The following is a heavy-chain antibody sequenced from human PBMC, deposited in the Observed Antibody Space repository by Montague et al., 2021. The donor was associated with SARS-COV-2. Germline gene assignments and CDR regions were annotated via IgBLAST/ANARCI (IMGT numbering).Heavy chain of an antibody. CDR2: INHSGST. CDR1: GGSFSGYY. J-gene: IGHJ6*02. V-gene: IGHV4-34*01. CDR3: ARGMRRPYYYYYGMDV. Sequence: SETLSLTCAVYGGSFSGYYWSWICQPPGKGLEWIGEINHSGSTNYNPSLKSRVTISVDTSKNQFSLKLSSVTAAGTAVYYCARGMRRPYYYYYGMDVWGQGTTVTVSS.